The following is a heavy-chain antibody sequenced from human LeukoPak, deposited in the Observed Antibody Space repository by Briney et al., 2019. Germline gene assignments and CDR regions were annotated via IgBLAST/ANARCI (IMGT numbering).Heavy chain of an antibody. CDR1: GGSFSGYY. D-gene: IGHD3-3*01. CDR3: AIGLSSGYDFWSCYFDY. V-gene: IGHV4-34*01. CDR2: INHSGST. Sequence: SETLSLTCAVYGGSFSGYYWSWIRQPPGKGLEWIGEINHSGSTNYNPSLKSRVTISVDTSKDQFSLKLSSVTAADTAVYYCAIGLSSGYDFWSCYFDYWGQGTLVTVSS. J-gene: IGHJ4*02.